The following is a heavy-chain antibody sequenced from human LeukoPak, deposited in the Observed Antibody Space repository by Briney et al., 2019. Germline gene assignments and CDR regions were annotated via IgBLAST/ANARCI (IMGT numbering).Heavy chain of an antibody. D-gene: IGHD6-19*01. V-gene: IGHV4-34*01. CDR1: GGSFRGYY. CDR3: ATWLSETFDY. CDR2: INHSGST. Sequence: PSETLSLTCAVYGGSFRGYYWSWIRQPPGKGLEWIGEINHSGSTNYNPSLKSRVTISVDTSKNQFSLKLSSVTAADTAVYYCATWLSETFDYWGQGTLVTVSS. J-gene: IGHJ4*02.